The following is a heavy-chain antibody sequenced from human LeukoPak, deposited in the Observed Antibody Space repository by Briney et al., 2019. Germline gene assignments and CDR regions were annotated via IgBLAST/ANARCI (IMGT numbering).Heavy chain of an antibody. CDR3: ARGFYDYFDY. D-gene: IGHD3-16*01. V-gene: IGHV3-48*03. Sequence: GGSLRLSCAASGFTFSSYEMNWVRQAPGKGLEWVSYISSSGSTIYYAGSVKGRFTISRGNAKNSLYLQMNSLRAEDTAVYYCARGFYDYFDYWGQGTLVTVSS. CDR2: ISSSGSTI. J-gene: IGHJ4*02. CDR1: GFTFSSYE.